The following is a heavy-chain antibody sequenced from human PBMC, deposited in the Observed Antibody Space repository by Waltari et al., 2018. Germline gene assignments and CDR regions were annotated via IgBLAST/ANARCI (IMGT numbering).Heavy chain of an antibody. D-gene: IGHD6-13*01. Sequence: QVQLQESGPGLVNPSQTLSLTCTVSGASISGGDYFWSWIRQPPGKGLEWIGYMFYSGSTFSNPSLKSRLSISIDTSKNQFSLRLSSVTAADTAVYYCARADPNGGGYSRPSGSYFYYYMDVWGKGTTVTVSS. J-gene: IGHJ6*03. CDR3: ARADPNGGGYSRPSGSYFYYYMDV. V-gene: IGHV4-30-4*01. CDR1: GASISGGDYF. CDR2: MFYSGST.